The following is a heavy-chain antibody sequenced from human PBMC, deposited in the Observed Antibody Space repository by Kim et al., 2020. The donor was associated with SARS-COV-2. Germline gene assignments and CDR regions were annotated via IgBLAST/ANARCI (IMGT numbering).Heavy chain of an antibody. J-gene: IGHJ5*02. Sequence: TYYADYVKGRFTISRHNAKNTLYLQRNGRRAEDKAVYYCAKRRVIGGFDAWGQGTLVTVSS. V-gene: IGHV3-23*01. CDR3: AKRRVIGGFDA. CDR2: T.